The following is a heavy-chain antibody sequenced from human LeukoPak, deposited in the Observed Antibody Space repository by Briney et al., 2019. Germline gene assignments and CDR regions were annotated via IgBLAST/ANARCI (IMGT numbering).Heavy chain of an antibody. CDR2: LRGGGGGS. CDR1: GITIRTYA. CDR3: AKEKTGKFDFDC. Sequence: PGGSLRLSCAVSGITIRTYAMSWVRQAPGKGLEWVSSLRGGGGGSYYADSVKGRVTVSRDDSKNTLYLQMNSLRAEDTAVYYCAKEKTGKFDFDCWGQGTLVTVSS. V-gene: IGHV3-23*01. J-gene: IGHJ4*02. D-gene: IGHD3-10*01.